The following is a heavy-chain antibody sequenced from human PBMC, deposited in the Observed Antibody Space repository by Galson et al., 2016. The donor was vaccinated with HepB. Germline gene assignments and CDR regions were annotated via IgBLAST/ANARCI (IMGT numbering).Heavy chain of an antibody. J-gene: IGHJ6*02. CDR1: GGPFSGST. CDR2: IGHSGNT. Sequence: SETLSLTCVVYGGPFSGSTWSWIRQSPGKGLEWIGEIGHSGNTHYNPSLRSRVTISADTSQMQFSLELRSVTAADTGLYYCARWLGSSWQFYLGLDVWGRGTTVIVS. V-gene: IGHV4-34*01. D-gene: IGHD6-13*01. CDR3: ARWLGSSWQFYLGLDV.